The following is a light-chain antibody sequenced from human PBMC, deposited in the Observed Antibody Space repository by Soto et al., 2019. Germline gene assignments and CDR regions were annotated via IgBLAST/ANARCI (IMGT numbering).Light chain of an antibody. V-gene: IGKV3D-20*02. CDR3: HQRQSWPRT. CDR1: HSVPTNY. CDR2: GAS. Sequence: PGGIVTLSCRASHSVPTNYLAWYQQKPGQSPRLLIYGASTRATGIPDRFSGSGSGTDFTLTISRLEPEDFAVYYCHQRQSWPRTFGQGTKVDIK. J-gene: IGKJ1*01.